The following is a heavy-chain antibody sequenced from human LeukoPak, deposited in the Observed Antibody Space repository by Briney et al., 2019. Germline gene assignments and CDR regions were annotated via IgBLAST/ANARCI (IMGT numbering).Heavy chain of an antibody. CDR3: ARDYYRSGSYAVDF. D-gene: IGHD3-10*01. CDR2: ISSASITI. Sequence: GGSLRLSCAASGFTFDKYSMNWVRQAPGKGLEWVSHISSASITIYYADSVKGRFTISRDNAKSSLYLHMASLRAEDTALYYCARDYYRSGSYAVDFWGQGTLVTVSS. V-gene: IGHV3-48*01. CDR1: GFTFDKYS. J-gene: IGHJ4*02.